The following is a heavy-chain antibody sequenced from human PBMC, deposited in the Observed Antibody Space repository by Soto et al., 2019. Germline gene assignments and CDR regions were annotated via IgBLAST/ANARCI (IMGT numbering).Heavy chain of an antibody. D-gene: IGHD1-26*01. J-gene: IGHJ5*02. CDR2: INHSGST. Sequence: QVQLQQWGAGLLKPSETLSLTCAVYGGSFSGYYWSWIRQPPGKGLEWIGEINHSGSTNYNPSLNSRVTISVDTSKNQFSLKLSSVTAADTAVYYCAREGAATLNWFDPWGQGTLVTVSS. CDR3: AREGAATLNWFDP. CDR1: GGSFSGYY. V-gene: IGHV4-34*01.